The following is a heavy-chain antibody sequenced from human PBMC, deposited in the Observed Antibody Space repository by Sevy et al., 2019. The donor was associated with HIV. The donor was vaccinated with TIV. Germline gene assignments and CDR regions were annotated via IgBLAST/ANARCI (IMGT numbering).Heavy chain of an antibody. CDR1: GFTFSSYG. CDR2: ISGSGGST. D-gene: IGHD5-18*01. V-gene: IGHV3-23*01. J-gene: IGHJ4*02. Sequence: GGSLRLSCAASGFTFSSYGMSWVRQAPGKGLEWDSAISGSGGSTYYADSVKGRFTISRDNSKNTLYLQMNSLRAEDTAVYYCAKVAGYSYGLIDYWGQGTLVTVSS. CDR3: AKVAGYSYGLIDY.